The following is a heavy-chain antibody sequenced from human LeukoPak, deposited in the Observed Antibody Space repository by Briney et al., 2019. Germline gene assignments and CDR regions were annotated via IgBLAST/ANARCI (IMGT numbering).Heavy chain of an antibody. CDR3: ARFREYCSGGSCYTLVGFDY. J-gene: IGHJ4*02. V-gene: IGHV4-39*01. CDR1: GGSISSYY. CDR2: IYYSGST. Sequence: SETLSLTCTVSGGSISSYYWGWIRQPPGKGLEWIGSIYYSGSTYYNPSLKSRVTISVDTSKNQFSLKLSSVTAADTAVYYCARFREYCSGGSCYTLVGFDYWGQGTLVTVSS. D-gene: IGHD2-15*01.